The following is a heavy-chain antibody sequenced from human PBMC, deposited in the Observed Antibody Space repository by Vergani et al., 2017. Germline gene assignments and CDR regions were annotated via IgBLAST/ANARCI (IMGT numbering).Heavy chain of an antibody. CDR2: LVYVATA. D-gene: IGHD4-17*01. J-gene: IGHJ4*02. CDR3: ARLNGDYMRLSEY. CDR1: GDSISSQNCY. V-gene: IGHV4-39*01. Sequence: QVQLQESGPGLVKPSETLSLTCTVSGDSISSQNCYWGWIRQPPGKGLEWNGSLVYVATAYSNPSLESRVIISIVTSKNQSSLRLSSVTAADTAVYYCARLNGDYMRLSEYWGQGTLVAGSS.